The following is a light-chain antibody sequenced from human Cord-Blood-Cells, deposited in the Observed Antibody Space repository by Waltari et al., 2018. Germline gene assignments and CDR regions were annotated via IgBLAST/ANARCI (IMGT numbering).Light chain of an antibody. J-gene: IGLJ3*02. V-gene: IGLV2-11*01. CDR2: DVS. CDR3: CSYAGSYTWV. Sequence: QSPPTPPPSVSRAPGQSVTLSSSRTSSYIGGYNYVSWYQQHPVKAPKRMIYDVSKRPSGVPDRFSGSKSGNTASLTISGLQAEDEADYYCCSYAGSYTWVFGGGTKLTVL. CDR1: SSYIGGYNY.